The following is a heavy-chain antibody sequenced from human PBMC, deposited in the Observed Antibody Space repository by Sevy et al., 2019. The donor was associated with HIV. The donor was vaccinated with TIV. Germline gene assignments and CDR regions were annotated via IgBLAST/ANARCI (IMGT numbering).Heavy chain of an antibody. CDR1: GYTFTGYY. D-gene: IGHD3-9*01. Sequence: ASVKVSCKASGYTFTGYYMHWVRQAPGQGPEWMGWINPNSGGTNYARKFQGRVTMTTDTSISTAYMEPSRLRSDDTAVYYCARITTIFTAGGDFQHWGQGTLVTVSS. J-gene: IGHJ1*01. CDR2: INPNSGGT. CDR3: ARITTIFTAGGDFQH. V-gene: IGHV1-2*02.